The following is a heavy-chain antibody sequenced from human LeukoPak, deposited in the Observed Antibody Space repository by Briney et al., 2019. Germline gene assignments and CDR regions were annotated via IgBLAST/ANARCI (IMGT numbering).Heavy chain of an antibody. CDR2: INHSGSTT. CDR3: ARRRWGYGSGSYDY. CDR1: GGSFSDYY. Sequence: SETLSLTCTVYGGSFSDYYWTWIRQPPGKGLERIGEINHSGSTTNYNPSLKNRVTISVDMSKNQFSLRLISVTGADAAVYYCARRRWGYGSGSYDYWGQGTLVTVSS. V-gene: IGHV4-34*01. D-gene: IGHD3-10*01. J-gene: IGHJ4*02.